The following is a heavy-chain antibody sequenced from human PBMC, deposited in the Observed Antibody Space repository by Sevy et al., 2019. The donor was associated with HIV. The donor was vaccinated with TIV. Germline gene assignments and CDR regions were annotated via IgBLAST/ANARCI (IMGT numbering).Heavy chain of an antibody. CDR1: GFTFSNYA. CDR2: VSGSGGKT. CDR3: ATHRRRDGYSYGAFDI. Sequence: GGSLRLSCAASGFTFSNYALSWVRQAPGKGLEWVSAVSGSGGKTYYADSVKGRFTISRDTSNNTRFLHMNSLRAEDTAVYYCATHRRRDGYSYGAFDIWGQGTMVTVSS. V-gene: IGHV3-23*01. J-gene: IGHJ3*02. D-gene: IGHD4-4*01.